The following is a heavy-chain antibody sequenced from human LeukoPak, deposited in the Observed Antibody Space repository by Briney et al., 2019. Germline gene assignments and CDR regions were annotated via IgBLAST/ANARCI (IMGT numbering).Heavy chain of an antibody. CDR1: SGSFSGYY. Sequence: SETLSLTCAVYSGSFSGYYWTWFRQPPGKGLEWIGEFNHNWGTKYNPSLNSRVTMSVDTSNNHLSLKLTSVTAADTAVYYCARVVGLTGYSSSWYSGYYYYMDVWGKGTTVTVSS. D-gene: IGHD6-13*01. CDR2: FNHNWGT. J-gene: IGHJ6*03. CDR3: ARVVGLTGYSSSWYSGYYYYMDV. V-gene: IGHV4-34*01.